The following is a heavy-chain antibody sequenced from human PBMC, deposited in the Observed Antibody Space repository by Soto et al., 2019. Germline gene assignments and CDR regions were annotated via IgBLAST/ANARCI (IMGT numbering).Heavy chain of an antibody. CDR3: AEDDTRKSAGHFAWDL. CDR1: DVSLKSLE. V-gene: IGHV3-48*03. Sequence: PVGPMIPSRRVSDVSLKSLELNCVRQPPEWGMEWASYIGNHGQTLYYADSVTGRFTVSSDNAKNSLYLQLKSLSAEDTAVYFWAEDDTRKSAGHFAWDLRRKRTTVTVSS. CDR2: IGNHGQTL. J-gene: IGHJ6*03. D-gene: IGHD2-2*01.